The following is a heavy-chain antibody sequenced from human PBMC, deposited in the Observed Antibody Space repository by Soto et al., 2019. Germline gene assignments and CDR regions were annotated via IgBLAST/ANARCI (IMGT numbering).Heavy chain of an antibody. Sequence: QVQLQESGPGLVKPSQTLSLTCTVSGGSISSGGYYWSWIRQHPGKGLEWIGYIYYSGSTYYNPSLKSRVTIAVDTYKNQFSLKLSSVTAADTAVYYCAREITGYYYSSGYIPNNWFDPWGQGTLVTVSS. CDR1: GGSISSGGYY. CDR3: AREITGYYYSSGYIPNNWFDP. J-gene: IGHJ5*02. CDR2: IYYSGST. V-gene: IGHV4-31*03. D-gene: IGHD3-22*01.